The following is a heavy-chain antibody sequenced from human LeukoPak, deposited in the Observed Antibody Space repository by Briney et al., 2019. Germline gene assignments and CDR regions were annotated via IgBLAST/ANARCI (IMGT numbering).Heavy chain of an antibody. D-gene: IGHD6-19*01. CDR2: ISWNSGSI. CDR3: AKGRGLEVGYFDY. CDR1: GFTFDDYA. V-gene: IGHV3-9*01. Sequence: PGGSLRLSCAASGFTFDDYAMHWVRQAPGKGLEWVSGISWNSGSIGYADSVKGRFTISRDNAKNSLYLQMNSLRAEDTALYYCAKGRGLEVGYFDYWGQGTLVTVSS. J-gene: IGHJ4*02.